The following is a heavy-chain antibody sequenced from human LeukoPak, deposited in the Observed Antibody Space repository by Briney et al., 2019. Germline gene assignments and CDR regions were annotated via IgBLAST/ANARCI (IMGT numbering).Heavy chain of an antibody. CDR3: ARRNYDFWSGYWTLDY. V-gene: IGHV4-39*01. D-gene: IGHD3-3*01. J-gene: IGHJ4*02. CDR1: GGSISSSSHY. CDR2: IYYSGST. Sequence: SETLSLTCTVSGGSISSSSHYWGWIRQPPGKGLEWIGSIYYSGSTYYNPSLKSRVTISVGTSKNRFSLKLSSVTAADTAVYYCARRNYDFWSGYWTLDYWGQGTLVTVSS.